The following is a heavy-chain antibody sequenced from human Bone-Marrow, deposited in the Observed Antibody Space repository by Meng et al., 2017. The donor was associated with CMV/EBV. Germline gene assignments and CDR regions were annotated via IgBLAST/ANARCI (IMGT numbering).Heavy chain of an antibody. CDR1: GYTFTSYG. V-gene: IGHV1-18*01. J-gene: IGHJ4*02. CDR3: ARDGSTPTIGAEDY. D-gene: IGHD3-16*01. Sequence: ASVKVSCKASGYTFTSYGISWVRQAPGQGLEWMGWISAYNGNTNYAQKLQGRVTVTTDTSTSTAYMELRSLRSDDTAVYYCARDGSTPTIGAEDYWGQGTRVTVSS. CDR2: ISAYNGNT.